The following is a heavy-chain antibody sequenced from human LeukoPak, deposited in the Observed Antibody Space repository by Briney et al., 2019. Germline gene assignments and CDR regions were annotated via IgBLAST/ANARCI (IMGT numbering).Heavy chain of an antibody. Sequence: GSLRLSCAASGFTFSDHYMDWVRQAPGKGLEWVGRSRNKANSYTTEYTASVKGRFTISRDDSKNSLYLQMNSLKTEDTAVYYCTRAISGTDLWGRGTLVTVSS. D-gene: IGHD1-1*01. V-gene: IGHV3-72*01. CDR2: SRNKANSYTT. CDR1: GFTFSDHY. J-gene: IGHJ2*01. CDR3: TRAISGTDL.